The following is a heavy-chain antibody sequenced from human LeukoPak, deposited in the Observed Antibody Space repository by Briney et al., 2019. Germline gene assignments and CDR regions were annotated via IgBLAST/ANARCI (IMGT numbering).Heavy chain of an antibody. Sequence: PGGSLRLSCEASRFTFSIYWMSWVRQAPGKGLEWVANIKHDGSEKWYVDSVKGRFTISRDNTKNSVDLQMNSLRVEDTAVYYCARLLKWQESGYRPSENWGRGTLVTVSS. J-gene: IGHJ4*02. CDR1: RFTFSIYW. CDR3: ARLLKWQESGYRPSEN. V-gene: IGHV3-7*01. CDR2: IKHDGSEK. D-gene: IGHD3-22*01.